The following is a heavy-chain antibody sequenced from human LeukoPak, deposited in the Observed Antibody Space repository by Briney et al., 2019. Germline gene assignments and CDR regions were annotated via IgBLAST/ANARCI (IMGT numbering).Heavy chain of an antibody. V-gene: IGHV4-59*12. CDR1: DDSITMYY. D-gene: IGHD4-17*01. J-gene: IGHJ6*03. Sequence: PSETLSLTCSVSDDSITMYYWTWIRQPPGKGLEWIGYVDHTGSTNFNPSLNGRVSISRDTTKNLFSLRLRSVTAADTAVYYCAREVYGDYVDPYYYYYYMDVWGKGTTVTVSS. CDR2: VDHTGST. CDR3: AREVYGDYVDPYYYYYYMDV.